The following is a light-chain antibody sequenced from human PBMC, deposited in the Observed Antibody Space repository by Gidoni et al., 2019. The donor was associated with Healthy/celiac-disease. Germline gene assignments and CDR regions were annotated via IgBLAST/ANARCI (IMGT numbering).Light chain of an antibody. J-gene: IGKJ3*01. Sequence: DLVMTQPPLSLSVTPGQPASISCQSSQSLLHSDGQTYMYWYLQKPGQPPQLLIDEVSNRFTGVPDRCSGSGSGTDFTRKISRVEAEDVGVYYCMQSVQLPWTFXPXTKVDIK. V-gene: IGKV2D-29*01. CDR2: EVS. CDR1: QSLLHSDGQTY. CDR3: MQSVQLPWT.